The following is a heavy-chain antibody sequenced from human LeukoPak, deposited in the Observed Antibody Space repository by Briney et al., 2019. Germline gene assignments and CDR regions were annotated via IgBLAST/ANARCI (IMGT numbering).Heavy chain of an antibody. CDR1: VFIFRSYE. J-gene: IGHJ4*02. CDR3: ARVVYGDYYADY. V-gene: IGHV3-48*03. D-gene: IGHD4-17*01. CDR2: ISSSGSTI. Sequence: PGGSLRLSCAASVFIFRSYEMNWVRQAPGRGLEGVSYISSSGSTIYYADSVKGRFTIYRDNAKKELYLQMNSLTDEDTAVYYCARVVYGDYYADYWGQGTLVTVSS.